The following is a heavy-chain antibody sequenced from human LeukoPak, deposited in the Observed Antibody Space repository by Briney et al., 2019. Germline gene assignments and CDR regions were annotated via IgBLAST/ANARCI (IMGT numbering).Heavy chain of an antibody. CDR3: ASQMATIALYYGMDV. CDR2: ISSSSSYI. D-gene: IGHD5-24*01. CDR1: GFTFSSYS. Sequence: GGSLRLSCAASGFTFSSYSMNWVRQAPGKGLEWVSSISSSSSYIYYADSVKGRFTISKDNAKNSLYLQMNSLRAEDTAVYYCASQMATIALYYGMDVWGQGTTVTVSS. J-gene: IGHJ6*02. V-gene: IGHV3-21*01.